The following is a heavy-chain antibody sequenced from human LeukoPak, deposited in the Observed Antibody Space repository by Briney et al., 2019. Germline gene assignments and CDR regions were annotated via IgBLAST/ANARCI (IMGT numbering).Heavy chain of an antibody. D-gene: IGHD3-10*01. Sequence: PGGSLRLSCAASGFTFSSYWMRWVRQAPGKGLEGVANIKNNGSEEYYVYSVKGRFTISRDNAKNSLFLQMNSLTVEDTAVYYCARAIRGSAVDTGDRWGQGTLVTVSP. CDR3: ARAIRGSAVDTGDR. V-gene: IGHV3-7*01. J-gene: IGHJ4*02. CDR2: IKNNGSEE. CDR1: GFTFSSYW.